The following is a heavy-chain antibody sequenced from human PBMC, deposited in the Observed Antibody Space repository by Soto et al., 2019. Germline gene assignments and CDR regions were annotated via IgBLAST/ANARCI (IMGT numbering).Heavy chain of an antibody. Sequence: PSETLSLTCTVSGGSISSYYWSWIRQPPGKGLEWIGYIYYSGSTNYNPSLKSRVTISVDTSKNQFSLKLSSVTAADTAVYYCARVTAYYYDSSGYPNNPNWFDPWGQGTLVTVSS. CDR1: GGSISSYY. V-gene: IGHV4-59*01. CDR2: IYYSGST. CDR3: ARVTAYYYDSSGYPNNPNWFDP. J-gene: IGHJ5*02. D-gene: IGHD3-22*01.